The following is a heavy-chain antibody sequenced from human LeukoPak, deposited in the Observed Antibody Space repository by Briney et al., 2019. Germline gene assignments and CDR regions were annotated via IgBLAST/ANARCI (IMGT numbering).Heavy chain of an antibody. CDR2: VRHDESKK. CDR3: AKDRDTFNWNHGEGFDI. Sequence: PGGSLRLSCATSGFLFSKHGMHWVRQAPGKGLEWAAFVRHDESKKYYADSVKGRFTISRDNSKHTLSLQMNSLRVEDTAIYYCAKDRDTFNWNHGEGFDIWGQGTMVTVSS. V-gene: IGHV3-30*02. D-gene: IGHD1-20*01. J-gene: IGHJ3*02. CDR1: GFLFSKHG.